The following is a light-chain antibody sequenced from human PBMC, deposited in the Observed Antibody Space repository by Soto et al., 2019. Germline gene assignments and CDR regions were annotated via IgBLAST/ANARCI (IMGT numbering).Light chain of an antibody. CDR3: QQYYNWPPFT. CDR1: QSVSSY. CDR2: GAS. J-gene: IGKJ3*01. Sequence: EIVLTQSPATLSLSPGERATLSFRASQSVSSYLAWYQQKPGQAPRLLIYGASTRATGVPARFSGSGSGTAFTLTISSLQSEDFANYYCQQYYNWPPFTFGQGTKVDIK. V-gene: IGKV3-15*01.